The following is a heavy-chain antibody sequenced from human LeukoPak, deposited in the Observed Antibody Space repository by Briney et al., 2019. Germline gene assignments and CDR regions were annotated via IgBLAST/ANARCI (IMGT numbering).Heavy chain of an antibody. D-gene: IGHD5/OR15-5a*01. Sequence: GGSLRLSCVVSKFSFSSYIMNWVRQAPGKGPEWVSSMSSSSSYIYYADSVKGRFTISRDNAKHSLYLHMNSLRADDTALYYCAGASVYGGTFDIWGQGTMVTVSS. V-gene: IGHV3-21*01. CDR3: AGASVYGGTFDI. J-gene: IGHJ3*02. CDR1: KFSFSSYI. CDR2: MSSSSSYI.